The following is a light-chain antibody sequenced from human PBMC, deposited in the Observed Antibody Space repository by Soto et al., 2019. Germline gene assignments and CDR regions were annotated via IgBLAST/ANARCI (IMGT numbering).Light chain of an antibody. J-gene: IGKJ1*01. Sequence: EIVLTQSPGTLSLSPGERGTLSCRDSQSISSSYLAWYQQKPGQAPRLLIYGASRRATGIADRFSGSGSGTDFTLTISRLDPEDFAVYYCQQYGGSPWTFGQGTKVEIK. V-gene: IGKV3-20*01. CDR3: QQYGGSPWT. CDR2: GAS. CDR1: QSISSSY.